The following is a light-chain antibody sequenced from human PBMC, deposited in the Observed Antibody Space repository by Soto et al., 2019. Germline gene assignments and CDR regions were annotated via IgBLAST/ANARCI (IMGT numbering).Light chain of an antibody. J-gene: IGLJ2*01. V-gene: IGLV1-40*01. CDR1: SSNIGAGYD. Sequence: QSVLTQPPSVSGAPGQRVTISCTGSSSNIGAGYDGHWYQQLPGTAPKLLIYGNSNRPSGVPDRFSGSKSGPSASLAITGLQAEDEADYYCQSYDSSLSGYVVFGGVTKLTVL. CDR2: GNS. CDR3: QSYDSSLSGYVV.